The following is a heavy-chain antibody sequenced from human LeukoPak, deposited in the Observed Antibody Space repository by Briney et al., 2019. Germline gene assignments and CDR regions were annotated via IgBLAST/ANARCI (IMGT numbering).Heavy chain of an antibody. CDR1: GFTFNRYW. D-gene: IGHD7-27*01. CDR2: INQEGRER. CDR3: APHTGTVGY. Sequence: GGSLRLSCAASGFTFNRYWMNGVRQAPGEGLEWGANINQEGRERHYVDSVKGRFASSRDNVTNSLYLQMNTLRAEDTAVYYCAPHTGTVGYWGQGILVTVSS. J-gene: IGHJ4*02. V-gene: IGHV3-7*05.